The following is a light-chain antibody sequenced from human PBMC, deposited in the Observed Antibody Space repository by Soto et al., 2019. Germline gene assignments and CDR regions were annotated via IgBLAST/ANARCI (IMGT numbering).Light chain of an antibody. Sequence: EIVLTQSPGTLSLSPGERATLSCRASQSVSRSYLAWYQQKPGQAPRLLIYGASSRATGIPDRFSCSGSGTDFAFTISRLEPEDLAVYYCQQYGSSPPYTFGPGTKVDIK. CDR2: GAS. V-gene: IGKV3-20*01. CDR1: QSVSRSY. CDR3: QQYGSSPPYT. J-gene: IGKJ3*01.